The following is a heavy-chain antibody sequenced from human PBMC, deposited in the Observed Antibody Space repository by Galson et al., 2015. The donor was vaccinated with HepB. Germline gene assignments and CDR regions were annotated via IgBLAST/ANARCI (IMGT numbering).Heavy chain of an antibody. V-gene: IGHV4-30-4*01. J-gene: IGHJ4*02. CDR2: IYYSGST. CDR3: ARLRYYDSSCLDS. D-gene: IGHD3-22*01. CDR1: GGSISSGDYY. Sequence: TLSLTCTVSGGSISSGDYYWSWVRQPPGKGLEWIGYIYYSGSTYNNPSLKSRVTISVDTSKNQFSLKLTSVTAADTAVYYCARLRYYDSSCLDSWGQGTLVTVSS.